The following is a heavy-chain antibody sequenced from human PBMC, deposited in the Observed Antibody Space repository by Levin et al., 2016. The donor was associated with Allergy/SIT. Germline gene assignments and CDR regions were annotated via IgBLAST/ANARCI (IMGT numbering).Heavy chain of an antibody. CDR3: AREVSTMATIFGYFDY. J-gene: IGHJ4*02. Sequence: SVKVSCKASGGTFSSYAISWVRQAPGQGLEWMGRIIPILGIANYAQKFQGRVTITADKSTSTAYMELSSLRSEDTAVYYCAREVSTMATIFGYFDYWGQGTLVTVSS. D-gene: IGHD5-24*01. V-gene: IGHV1-69*04. CDR2: IIPILGIA. CDR1: GGTFSSYA.